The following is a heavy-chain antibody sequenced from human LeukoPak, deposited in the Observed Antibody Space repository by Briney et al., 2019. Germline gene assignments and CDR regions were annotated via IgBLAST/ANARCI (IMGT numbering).Heavy chain of an antibody. CDR2: ISGSGGST. V-gene: IGHV3-23*01. CDR3: AEDSGSDSKWIRKTAFDY. J-gene: IGHJ4*02. CDR1: GFTFSSYW. D-gene: IGHD3-10*01. Sequence: GGSLRLSCAASGFTFSSYWMSWVRQAPGKGLEWVSAISGSGGSTYYADSVKGRFTISRDNSKNTLYLQMNSLRAEDTAVYYCAEDSGSDSKWIRKTAFDYWGQGTLVTVSS.